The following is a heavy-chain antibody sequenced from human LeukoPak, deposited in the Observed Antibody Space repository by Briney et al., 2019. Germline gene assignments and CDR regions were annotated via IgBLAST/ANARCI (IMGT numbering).Heavy chain of an antibody. CDR3: ARRVVAAKRGLDY. J-gene: IGHJ4*02. V-gene: IGHV4-34*01. Sequence: PSETLSLTCAVYGGSFSGYYWSWIRRPPGKGLEWIGEINHSGSTNYNPSLKSRVTISVDTSKNQFSLKVSSVTAADTAVYYCARRVVAAKRGLDYWGQGTLVTVSS. D-gene: IGHD2-15*01. CDR2: INHSGST. CDR1: GGSFSGYY.